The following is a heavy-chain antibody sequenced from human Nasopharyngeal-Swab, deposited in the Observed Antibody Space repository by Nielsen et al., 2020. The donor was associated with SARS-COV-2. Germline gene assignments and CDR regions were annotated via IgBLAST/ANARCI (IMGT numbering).Heavy chain of an antibody. CDR3: AKVRTNYGMGLNGTLDP. D-gene: IGHD4-17*01. CDR1: GGTFRNSG. V-gene: IGHV1-69*13. Sequence: SVKVSCKSSGGTFRNSGFSWVRQAPGQGLEWMGGIIPVFGTPLYAQKFQGRVTISADESTTTTYMELSSLRSQDTAVYYCAKVRTNYGMGLNGTLDPWGQGTLVTVSS. J-gene: IGHJ5*02. CDR2: IIPVFGTP.